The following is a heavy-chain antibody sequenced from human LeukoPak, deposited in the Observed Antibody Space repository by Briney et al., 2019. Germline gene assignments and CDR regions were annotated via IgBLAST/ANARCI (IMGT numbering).Heavy chain of an antibody. J-gene: IGHJ6*03. CDR2: INHSGST. D-gene: IGHD2-2*01. CDR1: GGSFSGYY. Sequence: SETLSLTCAVYGGSFSGYYWSWIRQPPGKGLEWIGEINHSGSTNYNPSLKSRVTISVDTSENQFSLKLSSVTAADTAVYYCARIPQSVYCSSTSCRAYYYYYYMDVWGKGTTVTVSS. CDR3: ARIPQSVYCSSTSCRAYYYYYYMDV. V-gene: IGHV4-34*01.